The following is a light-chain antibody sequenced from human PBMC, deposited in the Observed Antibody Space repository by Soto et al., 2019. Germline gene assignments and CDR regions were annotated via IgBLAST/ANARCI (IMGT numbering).Light chain of an antibody. Sequence: EIVLTQSPTTLSLSPGERATLSCRASQSVSTYLAWYQQKPGQAPRLLMYDASNRATGIPARFSGSGSGTDFTLTISCLEPEDFSVYYCQQRSNLPYTFGQGTKLEIK. CDR2: DAS. CDR3: QQRSNLPYT. V-gene: IGKV3-11*01. J-gene: IGKJ2*01. CDR1: QSVSTY.